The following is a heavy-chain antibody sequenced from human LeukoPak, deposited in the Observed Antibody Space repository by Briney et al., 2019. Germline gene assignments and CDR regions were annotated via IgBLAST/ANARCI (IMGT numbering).Heavy chain of an antibody. CDR1: GFTFSSYV. D-gene: IGHD4-17*01. V-gene: IGHV3-23*01. J-gene: IGHJ6*02. CDR2: ISGSGGST. Sequence: TGGSLRLSCAASGFTFSSYVMSWVRQAPGKGLEWVSAISGSGGSTYYADSVKGRFTISRDNSKNTLYLQMNSLRAEDTAVYYCARNPPTDLYYGMDVWGQGTTVTVSS. CDR3: ARNPPTDLYYGMDV.